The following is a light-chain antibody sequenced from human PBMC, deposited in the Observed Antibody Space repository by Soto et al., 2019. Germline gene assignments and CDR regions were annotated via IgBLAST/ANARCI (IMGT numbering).Light chain of an antibody. V-gene: IGLV2-8*01. CDR3: SAYAGRNTLV. CDR1: SSDVGGYNY. Sequence: QSVLTQPPSASGSPGQSVTISCTGTSSDVGGYNYVSWYQQHPGKVPKLMIYEVSKRPSGVPDRFSGSKSGNTASLTVSGLQAEYEADYYCSAYAGRNTLVFGGGTKLTVL. J-gene: IGLJ2*01. CDR2: EVS.